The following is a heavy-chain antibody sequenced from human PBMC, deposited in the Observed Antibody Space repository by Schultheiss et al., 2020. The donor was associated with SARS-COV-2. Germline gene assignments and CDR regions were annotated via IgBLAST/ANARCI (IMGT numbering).Heavy chain of an antibody. D-gene: IGHD6-13*01. CDR2: ISYDGSNK. J-gene: IGHJ4*02. CDR1: GFTFSSYG. V-gene: IGHV3-33*05. Sequence: GGSLRLSWEEDGFTFSSYGMHWVRQAPGKGLEWVAVISYDGSNKYYADSVKGRFTISRDNSKNTLYLQMNSLRAEDTAVYYCARPYSSSWYPGYFDYWGQGTLVTVSS. CDR3: ARPYSSSWYPGYFDY.